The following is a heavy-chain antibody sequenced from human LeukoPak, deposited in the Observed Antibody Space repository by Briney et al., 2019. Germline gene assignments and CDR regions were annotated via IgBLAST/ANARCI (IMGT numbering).Heavy chain of an antibody. J-gene: IGHJ6*02. V-gene: IGHV3-30*18. CDR1: GFTFSSYG. Sequence: GGSLRLSCAASGFTFSSYGMHWVRQAPGKGLEWVAVISYDGSNKYYADSVKGRFTISRDNSKNTLYLQMNSLRAEDTAVYYCAKESGSYSGNYGMDVWGQGTTVTVSS. CDR3: AKESGSYSGNYGMDV. D-gene: IGHD1-26*01. CDR2: ISYDGSNK.